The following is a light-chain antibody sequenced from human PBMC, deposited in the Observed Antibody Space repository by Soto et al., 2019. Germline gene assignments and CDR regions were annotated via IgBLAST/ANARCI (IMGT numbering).Light chain of an antibody. CDR2: GAS. CDR3: QQYNNWLLT. CDR1: QSVSSSY. V-gene: IGKV3-15*01. J-gene: IGKJ4*01. Sequence: EIVLTQSPGTLSLSPGERATLSCRASQSVSSSYLAWYQQKPGQAPRLLIYGASTRATGIPARFSGSGSGTEFTLTISSLQSGDFAVYYCQQYNNWLLTFGGGTKVDIK.